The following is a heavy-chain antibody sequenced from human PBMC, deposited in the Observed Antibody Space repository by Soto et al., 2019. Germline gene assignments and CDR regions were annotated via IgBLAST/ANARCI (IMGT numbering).Heavy chain of an antibody. CDR2: IYPGDSDT. J-gene: IGHJ6*02. D-gene: IGHD2-2*01. CDR1: ECNFISFW. V-gene: IGHV5-51*01. Sequence: PGVSLKVWRKGLECNFISFWGGWVRQMPGKGLEWMGIIYPGDSDTRYSPSFQGQVTISADKSISTAYLQWSSLKASDTAMYYCARPSVKVRRDYYNYGMDVWGQGTTVTVSS. CDR3: ARPSVKVRRDYYNYGMDV.